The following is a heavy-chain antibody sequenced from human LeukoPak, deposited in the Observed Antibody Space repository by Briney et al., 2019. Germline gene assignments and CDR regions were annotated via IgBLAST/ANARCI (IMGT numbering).Heavy chain of an antibody. V-gene: IGHV4-61*02. CDR2: IDSSGST. Sequence: SETLSLTCTVSGGSISSGSDYWSWIRQPAGKGLEWIGRIDSSGSTSYNPSLKSRLTISVDTSKNQFSLKLTSVTAADTAVYYCARTQPYYYGSGSYPFDYWGQGTLVTVSS. CDR1: GGSISSGSDY. CDR3: ARTQPYYYGSGSYPFDY. J-gene: IGHJ4*02. D-gene: IGHD3-10*01.